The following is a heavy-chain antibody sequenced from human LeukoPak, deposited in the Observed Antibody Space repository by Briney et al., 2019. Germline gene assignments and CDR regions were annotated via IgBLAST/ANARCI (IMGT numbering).Heavy chain of an antibody. Sequence: GASVKVSCKASGGTFSSYAISWVRQAPGQGLEWMGGIIPIFGTANYAQKFQGRVTITTDESTSTAYMELSSLRCEDTAVYYCARDIVATGSIEWFDPWGQGTLVTVSS. CDR1: GGTFSSYA. V-gene: IGHV1-69*05. CDR3: ARDIVATGSIEWFDP. CDR2: IIPIFGTA. J-gene: IGHJ5*02. D-gene: IGHD5-12*01.